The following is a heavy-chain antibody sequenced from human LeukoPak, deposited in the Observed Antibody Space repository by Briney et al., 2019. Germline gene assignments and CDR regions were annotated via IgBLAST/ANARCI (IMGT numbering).Heavy chain of an antibody. V-gene: IGHV3-23*01. J-gene: IGHJ4*02. CDR1: GFTFSSFA. CDR2: ITSDGGTT. CDR3: ATYSGSTNRVSAH. Sequence: GGSLRLSCAASGFTFSSFAMSWLRQAPGKGLEWVSTITSDGGTTYYADSVKGRFTISRDNSKNSLYLQMNSLTSEDTAVFYCATYSGSTNRVSAHWGPGTLVTVSS. D-gene: IGHD2-21*01.